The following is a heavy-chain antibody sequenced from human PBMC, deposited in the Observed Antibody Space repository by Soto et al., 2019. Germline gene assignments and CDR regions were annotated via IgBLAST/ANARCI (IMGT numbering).Heavy chain of an antibody. J-gene: IGHJ3*02. CDR1: GFTFSSYG. V-gene: IGHV3-33*01. CDR2: IWYDGSNK. CDR3: ARDYQEGFYDSSGLFILPPSDAFDI. Sequence: GGSLRLSCAASGFTFSSYGMHWVRQAPGKGLEWVAVIWYDGSNKYYADSVKGRFTISRDNSKNTLYLQMNSLRAEDTAVYYCARDYQEGFYDSSGLFILPPSDAFDIWGQGTMVTVSS. D-gene: IGHD3-22*01.